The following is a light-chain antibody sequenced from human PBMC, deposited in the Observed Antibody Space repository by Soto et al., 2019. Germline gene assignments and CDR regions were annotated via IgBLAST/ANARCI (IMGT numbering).Light chain of an antibody. Sequence: QPVLTQPPSASGTPGQRVTISCSGGSSNIGSYTVNWYQQLPGMAPKLLIYSNAQRPSGVSDRISGSKSGTSASLAISGLQSEDEADYYCAAWDDSLNGVVFGGGTKLTVL. CDR1: SSNIGSYT. V-gene: IGLV1-44*01. CDR3: AAWDDSLNGVV. J-gene: IGLJ2*01. CDR2: SNA.